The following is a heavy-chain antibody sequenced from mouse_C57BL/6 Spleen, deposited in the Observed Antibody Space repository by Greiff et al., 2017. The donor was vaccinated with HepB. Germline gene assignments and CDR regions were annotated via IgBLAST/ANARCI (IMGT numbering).Heavy chain of an antibody. Sequence: VQLQQSGAELVKPGASVKISCKASGYAFSSYWMNWVKQRPGKGLEWIGQIYPGDGDTNYNGKFKGKATLTTDKSSSTAYMQLSSLASEDSAVCFWGSQGGGTARAWFAYWGQGTLVTVSA. CDR3: GSQGGGTARAWFAY. V-gene: IGHV1-80*01. CDR1: GYAFSSYW. D-gene: IGHD3-2*01. CDR2: IYPGDGDT. J-gene: IGHJ3*01.